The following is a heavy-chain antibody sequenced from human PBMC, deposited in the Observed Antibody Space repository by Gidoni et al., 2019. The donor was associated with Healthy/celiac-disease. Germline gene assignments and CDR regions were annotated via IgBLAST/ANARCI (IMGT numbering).Heavy chain of an antibody. CDR1: GFTFSSYA. Sequence: QVQLVESGGGVVQPGRSLRLSCAASGFTFSSYAMHWVRQAPGKGLEWVAVISYDGSNKYYADSVKGRFTISRDNSKNTLYLQMNSLRAEDTAVYYCARGPGTIVVVVAATYYFDYWGQGTLVTVSS. CDR3: ARGPGTIVVVVAATYYFDY. V-gene: IGHV3-30*04. J-gene: IGHJ4*02. D-gene: IGHD2-15*01. CDR2: ISYDGSNK.